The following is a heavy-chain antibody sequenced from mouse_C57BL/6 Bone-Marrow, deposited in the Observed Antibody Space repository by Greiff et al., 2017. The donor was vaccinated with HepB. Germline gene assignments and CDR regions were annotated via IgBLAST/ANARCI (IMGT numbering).Heavy chain of an antibody. CDR2: INPNNGGT. Sequence: EVKLQESGPELVKPGASVKMSCKASGYTFTDYNMHWVKQSHGKSLEWIGYINPNNGGTSYNQKFKGKATLTVNKSSSTAYMELRSLTSEDSAVYYCARWRLPRVDYWGQGTTLTVSS. V-gene: IGHV1-22*01. CDR3: ARWRLPRVDY. CDR1: GYTFTDYN. J-gene: IGHJ2*01.